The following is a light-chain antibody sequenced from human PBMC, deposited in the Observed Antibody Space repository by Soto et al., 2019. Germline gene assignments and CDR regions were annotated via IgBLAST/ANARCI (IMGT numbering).Light chain of an antibody. CDR3: TSYTSTSPLDV. J-gene: IGLJ1*01. V-gene: IGLV2-14*01. Sequence: QSALTQPASVSGSPGQSITISCTGTSSDVGGYNYVSWYQQHPGKAPKLMIYAVTNRPSGVSDRFSGSKSGNTASLTISGLQAEDEADYYCTSYTSTSPLDVFGTGTKLTVL. CDR1: SSDVGGYNY. CDR2: AVT.